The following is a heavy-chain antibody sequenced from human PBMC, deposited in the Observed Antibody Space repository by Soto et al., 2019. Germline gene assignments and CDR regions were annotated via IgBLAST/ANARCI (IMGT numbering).Heavy chain of an antibody. Sequence: SETLSLTCTVSGGSISSGDYYWSWIRQPPGKGLEWIGYIYYSGSTYYNPSLKSRVTISVDTSKNQFSLKLSSVTAADTAVYYCARVRGQPGTRTIDYWGQGTLVTSPQ. CDR3: ARVRGQPGTRTIDY. J-gene: IGHJ4*02. V-gene: IGHV4-30-4*01. CDR2: IYYSGST. CDR1: GGSISSGDYY. D-gene: IGHD1-1*01.